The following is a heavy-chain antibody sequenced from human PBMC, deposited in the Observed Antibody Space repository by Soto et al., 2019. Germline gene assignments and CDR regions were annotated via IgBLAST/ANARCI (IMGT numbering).Heavy chain of an antibody. J-gene: IGHJ3*02. Sequence: GGSLRLSCAASGFTFTRYSMNWVRQAPGKGLEWVSSISSTTNYIYYGDSMKGRFTISRDNAKNSLYLEMASLRAEDTAVYFCAAYNTSRHDAFDIWGRGTLVTVSS. CDR3: AAYNTSRHDAFDI. CDR2: ISSTTNYI. CDR1: GFTFTRYS. D-gene: IGHD1-20*01. V-gene: IGHV3-21*06.